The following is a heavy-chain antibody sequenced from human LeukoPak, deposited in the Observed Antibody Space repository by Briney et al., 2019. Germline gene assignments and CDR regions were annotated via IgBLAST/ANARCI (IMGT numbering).Heavy chain of an antibody. CDR2: IYYSGST. D-gene: IGHD5-24*01. Sequence: SETLSLTCTVSGGSISSSRYYWGWIRQPPGKGLEWIGSIYYSGSTYYNPSLKSRVTISVDTSKNHFSLKLSSVTAADTAVYYCARERGYNLDYWGQGTLVTVSS. CDR1: GGSISSSRYY. V-gene: IGHV4-39*02. CDR3: ARERGYNLDY. J-gene: IGHJ4*02.